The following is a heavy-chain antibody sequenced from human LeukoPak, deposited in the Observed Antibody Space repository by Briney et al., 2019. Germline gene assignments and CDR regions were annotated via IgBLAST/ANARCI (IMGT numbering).Heavy chain of an antibody. Sequence: ASVKVSCKASGGTFSSYAISWVRQAPGQGLEWMGGIIPIFGTANYAQKFQGRVTITADESTSTAYMELSSLRSEDMAVYYCARGPYYDILTGYYPAPDYWGQETLVTVSS. J-gene: IGHJ4*02. CDR2: IIPIFGTA. V-gene: IGHV1-69*13. CDR3: ARGPYYDILTGYYPAPDY. CDR1: GGTFSSYA. D-gene: IGHD3-9*01.